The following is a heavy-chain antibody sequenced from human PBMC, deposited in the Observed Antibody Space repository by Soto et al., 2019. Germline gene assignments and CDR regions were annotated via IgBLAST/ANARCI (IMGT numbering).Heavy chain of an antibody. CDR1: GFSFSNYP. V-gene: IGHV3-23*01. Sequence: EVQLLESGGGLVQPGGSLRLSCAASGFSFSNYPMLWVRLIPGKRLEAVSTISASGGKTYDKDFVKGRFIISRDNSKNTVDLQMNSLRPEDTAVYYCAKILSTVTTYYYGMDAWGQGTTVTVSS. J-gene: IGHJ6*02. CDR3: AKILSTVTTYYYGMDA. D-gene: IGHD4-17*01. CDR2: ISASGGKT.